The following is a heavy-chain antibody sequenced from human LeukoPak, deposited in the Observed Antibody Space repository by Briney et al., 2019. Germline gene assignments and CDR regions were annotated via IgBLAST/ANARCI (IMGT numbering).Heavy chain of an antibody. CDR2: VSYSGRT. Sequence: SETLSLTRTVSGASISNYYWSWIRQPPGKGLECIGYVSYSGRTNHNPSLKSRVTISADTSKNQFSLKLTSVTAADTAVYYCARHERGAENLGYWGQGTLVTVSS. J-gene: IGHJ4*02. D-gene: IGHD3-16*01. CDR3: ARHERGAENLGY. V-gene: IGHV4-59*08. CDR1: GASISNYY.